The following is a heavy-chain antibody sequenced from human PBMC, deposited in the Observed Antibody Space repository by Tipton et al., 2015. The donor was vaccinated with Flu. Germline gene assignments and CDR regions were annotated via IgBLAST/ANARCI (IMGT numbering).Heavy chain of an antibody. Sequence: SGFTFTSYGMHWVRQAPGKGLECVAVIWYDGSNKYYADSVKGRFTISRDNSKNTVYLQMNSLRAEDTGVYYCAREAIHQSSYGMDVWGQGTTVTVSS. V-gene: IGHV3-33*01. CDR3: AREAIHQSSYGMDV. J-gene: IGHJ6*02. CDR1: GFTFTSYG. CDR2: IWYDGSNK.